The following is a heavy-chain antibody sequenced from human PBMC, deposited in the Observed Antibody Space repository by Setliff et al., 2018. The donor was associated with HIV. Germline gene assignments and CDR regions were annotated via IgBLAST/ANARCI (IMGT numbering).Heavy chain of an antibody. CDR1: GFTFGDFA. V-gene: IGHV3-49*04. CDR2: TSSEDDGGTT. Sequence: QPGGSLRLSCVTSGFTFGDFALNWVRQAPGKGLEWVGFTSSEDDGGTTEYGASVKGRVTIARDDSRSTVYLQMNSLRAEDTAVYYCARELQLHTPPYCYPMDVWGNGTTVTVSS. D-gene: IGHD2-2*01. J-gene: IGHJ6*03. CDR3: ARELQLHTPPYCYPMDV.